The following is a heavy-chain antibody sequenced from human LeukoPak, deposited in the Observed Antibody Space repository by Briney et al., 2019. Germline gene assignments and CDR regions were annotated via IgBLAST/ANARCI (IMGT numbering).Heavy chain of an antibody. CDR1: GYTSTSFY. Sequence: ASVKVSCKASGYTSTSFYMQWVRQAPGQGLEWMGIINPSGGSTNYAQKFQGRVSMTRDTSTSTVYMELSSLRSEDTAMYWCARGYYDSSGYDPGLGYWGQGTLVTVSS. CDR2: INPSGGST. CDR3: ARGYYDSSGYDPGLGY. J-gene: IGHJ4*02. V-gene: IGHV1-46*01. D-gene: IGHD3-22*01.